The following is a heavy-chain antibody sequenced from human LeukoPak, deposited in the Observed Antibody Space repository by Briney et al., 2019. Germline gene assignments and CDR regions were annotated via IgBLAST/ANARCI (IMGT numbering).Heavy chain of an antibody. D-gene: IGHD3-3*01. V-gene: IGHV1-69*05. CDR2: IIPIFGTA. CDR3: ARDRGVGIFGVVNNAFDI. CDR1: GGTFSSYA. Sequence: SVKVSCKASGGTFSSYAISWVRQAPGQGLEWMGGIIPIFGTANYAQKFQGRVTITTDESTSTAYMELSSLRSEDTAVYYCARDRGVGIFGVVNNAFDIWGQGTMVTVSS. J-gene: IGHJ3*02.